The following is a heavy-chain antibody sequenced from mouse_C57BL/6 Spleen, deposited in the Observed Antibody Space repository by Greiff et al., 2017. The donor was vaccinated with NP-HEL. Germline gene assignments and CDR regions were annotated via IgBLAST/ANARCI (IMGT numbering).Heavy chain of an antibody. CDR1: GFTFSSYA. V-gene: IGHV5-9-1*02. Sequence: EVHLVESGEGLVKPGGSLKLSCAASGFTFSSYAMSWVRQTPEKRLEWVAYISSGGDYIYYADTVKGRFTISRDNARNTLYLQMSSLKSEDTAMYYCTRDLTGAWFAYWGQGTLVTVSA. CDR3: TRDLTGAWFAY. J-gene: IGHJ3*01. D-gene: IGHD4-1*01. CDR2: ISSGGDYI.